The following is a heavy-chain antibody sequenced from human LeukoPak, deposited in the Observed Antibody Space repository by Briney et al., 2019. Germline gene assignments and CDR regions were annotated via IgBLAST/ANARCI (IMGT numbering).Heavy chain of an antibody. CDR2: ISGSGGST. V-gene: IGHV3-23*01. J-gene: IGHJ4*02. CDR1: GFTFSSYW. D-gene: IGHD3-9*01. Sequence: GGSLRLSCAASGFTFSSYWMHWVRQAPGKGLEWVSAISGSGGSTYYADSVKGRFTISRDNSKNTLYLQMNSLRAEDTAVYYCAKDRSYYDILTAGVFDYWGQGTLVTVSS. CDR3: AKDRSYYDILTAGVFDY.